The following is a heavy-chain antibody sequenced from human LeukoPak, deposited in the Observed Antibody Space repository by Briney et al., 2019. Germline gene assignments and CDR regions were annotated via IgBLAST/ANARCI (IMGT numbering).Heavy chain of an antibody. V-gene: IGHV3-30*18. Sequence: GGSLRLSCAASGFTFSSYGMHWVRQAPGKGLEWVAVISYDGSNKYYADSVKGRFTISRDNSKNTLYLQMNSLRAEDTAVHYCAKDTDGDYGYYGMDVWGQGTTVTVSS. J-gene: IGHJ6*02. D-gene: IGHD4-17*01. CDR3: AKDTDGDYGYYGMDV. CDR1: GFTFSSYG. CDR2: ISYDGSNK.